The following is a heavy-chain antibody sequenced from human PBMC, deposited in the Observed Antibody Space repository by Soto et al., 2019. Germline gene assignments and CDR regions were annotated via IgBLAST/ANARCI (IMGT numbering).Heavy chain of an antibody. CDR3: ASCSSTSCYTGFDY. V-gene: IGHV3-48*01. D-gene: IGHD2-2*02. CDR2: ISSSSSTI. CDR1: GFTFSSYS. J-gene: IGHJ4*02. Sequence: GGSLRLSCAASGFTFSSYSMNWVRQAPGKGLEWVSYISSSSSTIYYADSVKGRFTISRDNSKNTLYLQMNSLRAEDTAVYYCASCSSTSCYTGFDYWGQGTLVTVSS.